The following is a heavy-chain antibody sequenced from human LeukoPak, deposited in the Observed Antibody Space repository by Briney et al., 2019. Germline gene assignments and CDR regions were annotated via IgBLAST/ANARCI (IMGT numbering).Heavy chain of an antibody. CDR1: GGSISSGDYY. J-gene: IGHJ2*01. D-gene: IGHD4/OR15-4a*01. CDR3: ARDRPYGGASRGAYWYFDL. CDR2: IYYSGST. Sequence: SETLSLTCTVSGGSISSGDYYWSWIRQPPGKGLEWIGYIYYSGSTYYNPSLKSRVTISVDTSKNQFSLKLSSVTAADTAVYYCARDRPYGGASRGAYWYFDLWGRGTLVTVSS. V-gene: IGHV4-30-4*08.